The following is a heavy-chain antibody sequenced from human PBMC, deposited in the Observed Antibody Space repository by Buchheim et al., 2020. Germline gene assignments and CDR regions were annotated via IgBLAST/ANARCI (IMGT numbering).Heavy chain of an antibody. CDR3: ARDYGGSYFNYYYGMDV. J-gene: IGHJ6*02. Sequence: QVQLVESGGGVVQPGRSLRLSCAASGFTFSSYAMHWVRQAPGKGLEWVAVISYDGSNKYYADSVKGRFTISRDNSKNTLYLQMNSLRAEDMAVYYCARDYGGSYFNYYYGMDVWGQGTT. CDR1: GFTFSSYA. V-gene: IGHV3-30-3*01. D-gene: IGHD1-26*01. CDR2: ISYDGSNK.